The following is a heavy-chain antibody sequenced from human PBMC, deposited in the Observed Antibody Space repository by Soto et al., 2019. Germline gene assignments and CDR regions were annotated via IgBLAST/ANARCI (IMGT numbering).Heavy chain of an antibody. D-gene: IGHD2-21*01. CDR2: VVGSGET. J-gene: IGHJ4*02. CDR3: AKDAVYNDGLWVMDH. CDR1: GFAFRNLA. Sequence: EVQLLQSGGGLVQPGESLRLSCAASGFAFRNLAMTWVRQAPGKGLECVSGVVGSGETYYADSAKGRFTISRDISKNTLYLQMNSLRAEDTAVYYCAKDAVYNDGLWVMDHWGQGALVTVSS. V-gene: IGHV3-23*01.